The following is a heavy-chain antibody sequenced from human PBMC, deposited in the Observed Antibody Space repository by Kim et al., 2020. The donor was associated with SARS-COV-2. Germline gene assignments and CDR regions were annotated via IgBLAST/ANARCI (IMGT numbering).Heavy chain of an antibody. CDR3: ARSGRLVITLSDAFDI. CDR2: IYTSGST. V-gene: IGHV4-61*02. CDR1: GGSISSGSYY. Sequence: SETLSLTCTVSGGSISSGSYYWSWIRQPAGKGLEWIGRIYTSGSTNYNPSLKSRVTLSVDTSKNPFSLKLSPVTAAETAVYYCARSGRLVITLSDAFDIWGQGTMGTVSS. D-gene: IGHD3-9*01. J-gene: IGHJ3*02.